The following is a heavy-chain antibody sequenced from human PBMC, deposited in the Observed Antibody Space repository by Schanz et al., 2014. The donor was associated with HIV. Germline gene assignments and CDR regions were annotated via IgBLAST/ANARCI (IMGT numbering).Heavy chain of an antibody. V-gene: IGHV3-48*01. CDR3: ARDDCSGGSCYSNYYYGMDV. CDR1: GFTFSNYS. CDR2: ISSSSSAI. J-gene: IGHJ6*02. D-gene: IGHD2-15*01. Sequence: EVQLVESGGGLVQPGGSLRLSCAASGFTFSNYSMNWVRQAPGKGLEWVSYISSSSSAIYYADSVKGRFTISRDNSKNTLYLQMNSLRAEDTAVYYCARDDCSGGSCYSNYYYGMDVWGQGTTVTVSS.